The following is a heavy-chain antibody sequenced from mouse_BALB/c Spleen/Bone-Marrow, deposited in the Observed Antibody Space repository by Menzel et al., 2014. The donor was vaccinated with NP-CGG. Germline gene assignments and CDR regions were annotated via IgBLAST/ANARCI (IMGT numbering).Heavy chain of an antibody. CDR1: GFNIKDTY. J-gene: IGHJ2*01. Sequence: EVQLQQSGAELVKPGASVRLSCTASGFNIKDTYMDWVKQRPEQGLEWIGRIDPANGNTKYDPKFQGKATITADTSSNTAYLQLSSLTSEDTAVYYCARYRLGTYFDYWGQGTTLTASS. CDR2: IDPANGNT. V-gene: IGHV14-3*02. D-gene: IGHD2-14*01. CDR3: ARYRLGTYFDY.